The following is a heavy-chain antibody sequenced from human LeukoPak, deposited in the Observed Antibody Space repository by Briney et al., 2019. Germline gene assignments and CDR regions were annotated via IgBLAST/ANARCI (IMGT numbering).Heavy chain of an antibody. CDR3: AKGRGHVLRYFDWLLDY. D-gene: IGHD3-9*01. Sequence: PGGSLRLSCAASGFTFSSYAMSWVRQAPGKGREWVSAIRGSGGSTYYADSVKGRFTISRDNSKNTLYPQMNSLRAEDTAVYYCAKGRGHVLRYFDWLLDYWGQGTLVTVSS. V-gene: IGHV3-23*01. J-gene: IGHJ4*02. CDR2: IRGSGGST. CDR1: GFTFSSYA.